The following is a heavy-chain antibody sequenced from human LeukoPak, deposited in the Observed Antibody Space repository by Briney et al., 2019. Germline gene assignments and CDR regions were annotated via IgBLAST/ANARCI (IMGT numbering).Heavy chain of an antibody. V-gene: IGHV3-48*02. CDR3: ARDTGSGYFDY. CDR2: ISASSSTI. D-gene: IGHD6-19*01. J-gene: IGHJ4*02. CDR1: GFSFGTYG. Sequence: GGSLRLSCAASGFSFGTYGMNWVRQAPGKGLEWVSYISASSSTIYYADSVKGRFTISRDNAKNSLYLQVNGLRDEDTAVYYCARDTGSGYFDYWGQGTLVTVSS.